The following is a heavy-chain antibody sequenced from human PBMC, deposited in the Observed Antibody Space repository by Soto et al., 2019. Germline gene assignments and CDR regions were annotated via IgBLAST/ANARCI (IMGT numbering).Heavy chain of an antibody. CDR1: GGSISSGGYY. CDR2: IYYSGST. Sequence: QVQLQESGPGLVKPSQTLSLTCTVSGGSISSGGYYWSWIRQHPGKGLEWIGYIYYSGSTYYNPSPQSRVTRSVDTSKNQFALKLSSVTAADTAVYYCARGSSGWDPAEYFQHWGQGTLVTVSS. J-gene: IGHJ1*01. D-gene: IGHD6-19*01. CDR3: ARGSSGWDPAEYFQH. V-gene: IGHV4-31*03.